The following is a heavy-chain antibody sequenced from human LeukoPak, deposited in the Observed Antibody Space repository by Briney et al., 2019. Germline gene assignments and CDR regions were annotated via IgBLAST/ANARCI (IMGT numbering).Heavy chain of an antibody. CDR2: IYTSGST. CDR1: GGSISSGSYY. J-gene: IGHJ3*02. V-gene: IGHV4-61*02. CDR3: ARSIGQKAAGIGDAFDI. Sequence: PSETLSLTCTVSGGSISSGSYYWSWIRQPAGKGLEWIGRIYTSGSTNYNPSLKSRVTISVDTSKNQFSLKLSSVTAADTAVYYCARSIGQKAAGIGDAFDIWGQGTMVTASS. D-gene: IGHD6-13*01.